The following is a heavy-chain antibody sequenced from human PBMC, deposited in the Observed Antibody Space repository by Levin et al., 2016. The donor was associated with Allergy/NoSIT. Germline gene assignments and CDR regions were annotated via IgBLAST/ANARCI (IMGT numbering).Heavy chain of an antibody. CDR1: GFTFSIYW. Sequence: LSLTCAASGFTFSIYWMHWVRQAPGKGLEWVAVIINDGSNQYYADSVKGRFTVSRDNSKSTFYLQMSSLRAEDTAIYYCGDPNVFDIWGQGTLVTVSS. J-gene: IGHJ3*02. CDR2: IINDGSNQ. V-gene: IGHV3-30*03. CDR3: GDPNVFDI.